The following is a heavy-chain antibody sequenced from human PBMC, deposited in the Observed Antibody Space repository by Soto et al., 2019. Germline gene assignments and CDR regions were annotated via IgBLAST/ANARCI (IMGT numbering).Heavy chain of an antibody. CDR3: ARFVKTFGNLLALHSFPTRRTSDL. V-gene: IGHV4-4*02. CDR2: IYHSGST. Sequence: SSETLSLTCAVSGDSISSNYWWSWVRQPPGKGLEWIGEIYHSGSTNYYPSLRSRVTISVDKSKNQFSLKLNSLTAADTAVYYCARFVKTFGNLLALHSFPTRRTSDL. J-gene: IGHJ2*01. CDR1: GDSISSNYW. D-gene: IGHD1-7*01.